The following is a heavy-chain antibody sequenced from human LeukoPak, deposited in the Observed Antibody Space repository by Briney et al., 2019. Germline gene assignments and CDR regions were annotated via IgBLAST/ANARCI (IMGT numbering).Heavy chain of an antibody. CDR1: GFIFGTYW. V-gene: IGHV3-7*01. D-gene: IGHD2-15*01. CDR2: LNQDGAEK. J-gene: IGHJ4*02. Sequence: EGSLRLSCVASGFIFGTYWMSWVRQAPGKGLEWVANLNQDGAEKHYVDSVKGRFTISRDNAKNSLYLELNSLRAEDTAVYYCARDKVVGDSYFDSWGQGILVTVSS. CDR3: ARDKVVGDSYFDS.